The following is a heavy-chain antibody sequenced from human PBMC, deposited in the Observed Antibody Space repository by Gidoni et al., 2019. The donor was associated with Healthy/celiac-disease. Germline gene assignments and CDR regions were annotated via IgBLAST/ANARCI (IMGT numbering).Heavy chain of an antibody. CDR3: TTDTYYDYVWGSYRYTEEAFDI. J-gene: IGHJ3*02. CDR1: GFTFSNAW. Sequence: EVQLVESGGGLVKPGGSLRLSCAASGFTFSNAWLSWVRQAPGKGLEWVSRIKSKTDGGTTDYAAPVKGRFTISRDDSKNTLYLQMNSLKTEDTAVYYCTTDTYYDYVWGSYRYTEEAFDIWGRGTMVTVSS. V-gene: IGHV3-15*01. D-gene: IGHD3-16*02. CDR2: IKSKTDGGTT.